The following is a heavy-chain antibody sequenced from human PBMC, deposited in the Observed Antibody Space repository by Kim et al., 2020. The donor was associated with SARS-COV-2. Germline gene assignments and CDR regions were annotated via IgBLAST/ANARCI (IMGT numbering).Heavy chain of an antibody. CDR2: IKQDGSEK. CDR1: GFTFSSYW. Sequence: GGSLRLSCAASGFTFSSYWMSWVRQAPGKGLEWVANIKQDGSEKYYVDSVKGRFTISRDNAKNSLYLQMNSLRAEDTAVYYCARGGSYDILTGYYYYYGMDVWGQGTTVTVSS. D-gene: IGHD3-9*01. J-gene: IGHJ6*02. CDR3: ARGGSYDILTGYYYYYGMDV. V-gene: IGHV3-7*01.